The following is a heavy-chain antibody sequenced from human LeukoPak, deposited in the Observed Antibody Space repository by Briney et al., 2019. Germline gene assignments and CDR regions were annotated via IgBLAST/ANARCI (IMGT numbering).Heavy chain of an antibody. V-gene: IGHV3-30*18. Sequence: GRSLRLSCVASGFTFRSYGMHWVRQAPGKGLEWVAVISFDGSNKYYVDSVKSRFTISRDNSKNTFYLQMNSLRAEDTAVYYCAKEDSAWRHFDYWGQGTLVTVSS. CDR1: GFTFRSYG. J-gene: IGHJ4*02. D-gene: IGHD6-19*01. CDR3: AKEDSAWRHFDY. CDR2: ISFDGSNK.